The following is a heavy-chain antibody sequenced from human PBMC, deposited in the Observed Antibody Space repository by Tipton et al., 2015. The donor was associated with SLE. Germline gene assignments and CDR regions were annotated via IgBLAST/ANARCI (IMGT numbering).Heavy chain of an antibody. V-gene: IGHV4-30-4*08. CDR1: GGSFSGYY. Sequence: TLSLTCAVYGGSFSGYYWSWIRQPPGKGLEWIGYIYYSGSTYYNPSLKSRVTISVDTSKNQFSLKLSSVTAADTAVYYCARGSIAARTFDYWGQGTLVTVSS. D-gene: IGHD6-6*01. CDR2: IYYSGST. CDR3: ARGSIAARTFDY. J-gene: IGHJ4*02.